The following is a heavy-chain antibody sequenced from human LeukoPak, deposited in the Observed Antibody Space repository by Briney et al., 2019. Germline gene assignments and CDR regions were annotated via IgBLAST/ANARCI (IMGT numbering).Heavy chain of an antibody. CDR3: ARDETYSSDWQPNHSYYYMDV. J-gene: IGHJ6*03. CDR2: IYHSGST. D-gene: IGHD6-19*01. V-gene: IGHV4-38-2*02. CDR1: DYSISNGYY. Sequence: SSETLSLTCTVSDYSISNGYYWGWVRQPPGKGLEWIGSIYHSGSTHYNPSLKSRVTISVDTSKNQFSLKVNSVTAADTAEYFCARDETYSSDWQPNHSYYYMDVWGKGTTVIVSS.